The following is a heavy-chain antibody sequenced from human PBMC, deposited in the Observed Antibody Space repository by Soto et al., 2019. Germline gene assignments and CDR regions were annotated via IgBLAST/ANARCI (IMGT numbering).Heavy chain of an antibody. CDR3: ARHLASAANWFDP. Sequence: GESMKISCTGSGYSFASYYIAWVRQMPGKGLEWMGMIYPGDFDTRYSPSFQGQVTISADKSISTAYLHWSSLKASDTAMYYCARHLASAANWFDPWGQGTLVTVSS. J-gene: IGHJ5*02. V-gene: IGHV5-51*01. CDR1: GYSFASYY. CDR2: IYPGDFDT. D-gene: IGHD6-13*01.